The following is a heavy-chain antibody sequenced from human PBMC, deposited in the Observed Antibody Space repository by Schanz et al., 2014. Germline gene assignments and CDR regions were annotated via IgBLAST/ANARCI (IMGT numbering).Heavy chain of an antibody. D-gene: IGHD6-19*01. CDR1: GGSISSSTYW. CDR3: ASRASGWYALGYFDY. J-gene: IGHJ4*02. CDR2: IFYNKET. Sequence: QVQLQQWGAGLLKPLETLSLTCTVSGGSISSSTYWWGWIRQPPGKGLEWIGRIFYNKETSYNPSLRGRAAIPVDTSKKEFSLMLYSVPAADTAVYYCASRASGWYALGYFDYWGQGAPGTVSS. V-gene: IGHV4-39*01.